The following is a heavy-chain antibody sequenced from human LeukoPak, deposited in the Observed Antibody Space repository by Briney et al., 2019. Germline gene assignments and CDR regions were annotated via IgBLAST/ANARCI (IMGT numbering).Heavy chain of an antibody. D-gene: IGHD2-2*02. Sequence: PSETLSLTRAVYGGSFSGYYWSWIRQPPGKGLEWIGEINHSGSTNYNPSLKSRVTISVDTSKNQFSLKLSSVTAADTAVYYCARVSCSSTSCYTAFDYWGQGTLVTVSS. CDR1: GGSFSGYY. J-gene: IGHJ4*02. CDR3: ARVSCSSTSCYTAFDY. CDR2: INHSGST. V-gene: IGHV4-34*01.